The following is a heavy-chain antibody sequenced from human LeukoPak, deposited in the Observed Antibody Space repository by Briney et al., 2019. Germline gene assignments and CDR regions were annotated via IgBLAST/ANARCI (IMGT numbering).Heavy chain of an antibody. V-gene: IGHV4-59*01. J-gene: IGHJ3*02. CDR2: CHYSGNT. Sequence: PSETLSLTCTVSGGSISSYYWSWIRQPPGKGLEWIGYCHYSGNTNYNPSLKSRATISVDMSKNQFSLTLNSVTAADTAVYYCARSAPSTSRSAFDIWGQGTRVTASS. CDR3: ARSAPSTSRSAFDI. CDR1: GGSISSYY.